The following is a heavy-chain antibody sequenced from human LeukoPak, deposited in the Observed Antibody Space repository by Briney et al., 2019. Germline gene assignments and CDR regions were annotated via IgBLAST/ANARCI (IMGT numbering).Heavy chain of an antibody. V-gene: IGHV1-18*01. CDR1: GYTFTSDG. J-gene: IGHJ5*02. Sequence: ASVKVSRKASGYTFTSDGISWVRQAPGQGLEWMGWISAYNGNTNYAQKLQGRVTMTTDTSMSTAYMELRSLRSDDTAVYYCARVYCDSSGYYFWYRLDHWGQGPLVTVSS. CDR2: ISAYNGNT. D-gene: IGHD3-22*01. CDR3: ARVYCDSSGYYFWYRLDH.